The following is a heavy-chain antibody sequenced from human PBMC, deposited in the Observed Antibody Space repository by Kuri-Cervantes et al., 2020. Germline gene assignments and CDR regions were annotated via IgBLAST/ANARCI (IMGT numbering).Heavy chain of an antibody. V-gene: IGHV1-18*01. D-gene: IGHD3-22*01. CDR2: VSAYNGNT. J-gene: IGHJ5*02. CDR1: GYTFNIYG. Sequence: ASVKVSCKASGYTFNIYGITWVRQAPGQGLEWMGWVSAYNGNTNYAQKFQGRVTMTRDTSTNTAYMELSSLRSEDTAVYYCARDSNYYDSSGYYYHPRDWFDHWGQGTQVTVSS. CDR3: ARDSNYYDSSGYYYHPRDWFDH.